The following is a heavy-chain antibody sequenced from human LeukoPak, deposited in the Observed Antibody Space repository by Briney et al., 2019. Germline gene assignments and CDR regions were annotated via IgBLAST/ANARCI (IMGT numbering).Heavy chain of an antibody. CDR3: ARARNYYDSSGYPGYFQH. Sequence: SENLSLTCTVSGGSVSSGSYYWSWIRQPPGKGLEWIGYIYYSGSTNYNPSLKSRVTISVDTSKNQFSLKLSSVTAADTAVYYCARARNYYDSSGYPGYFQHWGQGTLVTVSS. J-gene: IGHJ1*01. D-gene: IGHD3-22*01. CDR1: GGSVSSGSYY. V-gene: IGHV4-61*01. CDR2: IYYSGST.